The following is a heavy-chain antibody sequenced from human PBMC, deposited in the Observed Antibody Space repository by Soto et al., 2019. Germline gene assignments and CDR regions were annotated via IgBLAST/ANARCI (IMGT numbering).Heavy chain of an antibody. V-gene: IGHV1-2*04. Sequence: QVQLVQSGAEVKKTGASVKVSCKASGYTFIGYYIHWVRQAPGQGLEWMGWINPNSGGTNYAQRFQGWVTMTRDRSISTTYMELGRPKSEATAVYYCGSGGGGLASLGYYGMDVWGQGTTVTVSS. J-gene: IGHJ6*02. CDR3: GSGGGGLASLGYYGMDV. CDR2: INPNSGGT. CDR1: GYTFIGYY. D-gene: IGHD3-22*01.